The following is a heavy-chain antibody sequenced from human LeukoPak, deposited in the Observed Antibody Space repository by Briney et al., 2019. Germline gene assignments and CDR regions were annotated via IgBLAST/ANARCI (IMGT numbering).Heavy chain of an antibody. D-gene: IGHD2-2*01. CDR1: GYTLTELS. J-gene: IGHJ4*02. V-gene: IGHV1-46*01. CDR3: ARTTGCSSTSCFYYFDY. Sequence: GASVKVSCKVSGYTLTELSMHWVRQAPGQGLEWMGIINPSGGSTSYAQKFQGRVTMTRDTSTSTVYMELSSLRSEDTAVYYCARTTGCSSTSCFYYFDYWGQGTLVTVSS. CDR2: INPSGGST.